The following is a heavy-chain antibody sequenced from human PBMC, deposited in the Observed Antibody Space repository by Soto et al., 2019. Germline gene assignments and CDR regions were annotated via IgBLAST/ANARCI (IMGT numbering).Heavy chain of an antibody. J-gene: IGHJ6*02. CDR2: IIPISGTA. Sequence: QVQLVQSGAEVKTPGSSVKVSCKASGGSFTTYSISWVRQPPGQGLEWMGGIIPISGTAKYAQKFQGRVTITADKYTTTAYMDLSSLRFEDTAVYYCARGVGRTVRGVNLYYYYAMDVWGQGTTVTVPS. V-gene: IGHV1-69*06. CDR3: ARGVGRTVRGVNLYYYYAMDV. D-gene: IGHD3-10*01. CDR1: GGSFTTYS.